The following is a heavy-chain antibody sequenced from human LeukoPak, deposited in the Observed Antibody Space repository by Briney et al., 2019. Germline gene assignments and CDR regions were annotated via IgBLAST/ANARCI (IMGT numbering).Heavy chain of an antibody. CDR1: GFTFSNYA. D-gene: IGHD2/OR15-2a*01. J-gene: IGHJ4*02. Sequence: QAGGSLRLSCAVSGFTFSNYAMSWVRQAPGEGLEWVSAITGSGGDTYHAESVKGRFTVSRDNSKNTLYLQMDCLRAEDTAVYYCAKGSTISRPYYFDYWGQGTLVTVSS. CDR2: ITGSGGDT. CDR3: AKGSTISRPYYFDY. V-gene: IGHV3-23*01.